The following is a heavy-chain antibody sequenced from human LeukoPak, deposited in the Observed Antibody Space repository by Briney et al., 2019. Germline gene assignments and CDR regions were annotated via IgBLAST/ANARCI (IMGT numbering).Heavy chain of an antibody. D-gene: IGHD2-2*03. CDR2: INKDGGIT. CDR1: GFTFSNYW. CDR3: VRPLDVDY. J-gene: IGHJ4*02. Sequence: PGGSLSLFCAASGFTFSNYWMHWVRQAPGKGLVWVSRINKDGGITDYADSVKGRFTISRDNAKNTLYLQMNSLRVEDTAVYYCVRPLDVDYGGQGTLVTVSS. V-gene: IGHV3-74*01.